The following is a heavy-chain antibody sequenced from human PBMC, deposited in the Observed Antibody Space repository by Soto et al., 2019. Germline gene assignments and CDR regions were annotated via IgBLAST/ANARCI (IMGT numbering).Heavy chain of an antibody. CDR2: IIPILGIA. D-gene: IGHD2-15*01. J-gene: IGHJ4*02. CDR3: ARARCSGVSCYSNYFDY. V-gene: IGHV1-69*02. Sequence: SVKVSCKASRGTFSSYTISWVRQAPGQGLEWMGRIIPILGIANYAQKFQGRVTITADKSTSTAYMELSSLRSEDTAVYYCARARCSGVSCYSNYFDYWGQGTLVTVSS. CDR1: RGTFSSYT.